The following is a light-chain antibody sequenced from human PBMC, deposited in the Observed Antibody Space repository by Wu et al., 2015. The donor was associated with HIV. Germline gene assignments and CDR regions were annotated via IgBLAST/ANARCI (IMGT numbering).Light chain of an antibody. CDR3: HLYLSSSWT. Sequence: IVLTQSPATLSVSPGQRATLSCGASQTVGSKLAWYQQKPGQAPRLLIYSTSSRATGIPDRFSGSGSGTDFTLTISRLEPEDFAVYSCHLYLSSSWTFGQGTKVEFK. V-gene: IGKV3-20*01. J-gene: IGKJ1*01. CDR1: QTVGSK. CDR2: STS.